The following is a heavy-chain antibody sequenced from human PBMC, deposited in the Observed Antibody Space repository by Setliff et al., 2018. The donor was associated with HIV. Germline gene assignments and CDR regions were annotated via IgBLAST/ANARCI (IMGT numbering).Heavy chain of an antibody. CDR1: TYSISSGGYS. CDR2: INHSETT. J-gene: IGHJ6*03. V-gene: IGHV4-61*08. CDR3: ARNVLATRDTNYYYYYYMDV. Sequence: SETLSLTCDVSTYSISSGGYSWSWIRQPPGKGLEWIGEINHSETTNYNPSLKSRVTLSVDMSENQFSLKLTSVTAADTAVYYCARNVLATRDTNYYYYYYMDVWGKGTTVTVSS. D-gene: IGHD6-6*01.